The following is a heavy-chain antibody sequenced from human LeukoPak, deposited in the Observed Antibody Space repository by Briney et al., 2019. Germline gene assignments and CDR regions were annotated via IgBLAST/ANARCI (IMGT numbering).Heavy chain of an antibody. Sequence: TSETLSLTCTVSGGSISSSSYFWGCIRQPPGKGLEWIGSIYYSGSTYYNPSLKSRVTISVDTSKNQFSPKLSSVTAADTAVYYCARRVVGATTWAFDIWGQGTMVTVSS. CDR3: ARRVVGATTWAFDI. CDR2: IYYSGST. J-gene: IGHJ3*02. D-gene: IGHD1-26*01. V-gene: IGHV4-39*01. CDR1: GGSISSSSYF.